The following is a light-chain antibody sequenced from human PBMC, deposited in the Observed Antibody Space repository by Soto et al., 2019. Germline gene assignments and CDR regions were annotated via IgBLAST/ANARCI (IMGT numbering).Light chain of an antibody. CDR1: SSDFGAYNY. Sequence: QSVLTQPASVSGSPGQSITISCTGTSSDFGAYNYVSWYQHHPGKVPKLLIYEVTNRPSGVSDRFSGSKSGNTASLTISGLQAEDDADYYCSSKRDSSTLFVFGTGTKVNVL. V-gene: IGLV2-14*01. CDR2: EVT. CDR3: SSKRDSSTLFV. J-gene: IGLJ1*01.